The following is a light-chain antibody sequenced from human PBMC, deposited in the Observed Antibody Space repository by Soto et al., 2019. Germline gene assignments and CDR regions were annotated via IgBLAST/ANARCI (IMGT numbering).Light chain of an antibody. J-gene: IGKJ1*01. Sequence: EIVMTQSPATLSVSPGERATLSCRASQSVSSNLAWYQQKPGQAPRLLIYDASTRAIGIAARFSGSGSGTEFTLTISSLQSEDFATYYCQHYNSYSEAFGQGTKVELK. CDR3: QHYNSYSEA. V-gene: IGKV3-15*01. CDR1: QSVSSN. CDR2: DAS.